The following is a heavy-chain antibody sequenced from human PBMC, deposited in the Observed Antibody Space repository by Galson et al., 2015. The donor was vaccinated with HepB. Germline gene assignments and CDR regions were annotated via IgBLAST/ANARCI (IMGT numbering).Heavy chain of an antibody. CDR2: VLYDGTTK. CDR3: ASDFDYYDTTGYLTY. Sequence: SLRLSCAASGFTFSAYVLHWVRQAPGKGLVWEAVVLYDGTTKHYADPVKGRFTISRDNSKNTLYLPMNSLRAEDTAVYYCASDFDYYDTTGYLTYWGQGTLVTVPS. CDR1: GFTFSAYV. D-gene: IGHD3-22*01. J-gene: IGHJ4*02. V-gene: IGHV3-30-3*01.